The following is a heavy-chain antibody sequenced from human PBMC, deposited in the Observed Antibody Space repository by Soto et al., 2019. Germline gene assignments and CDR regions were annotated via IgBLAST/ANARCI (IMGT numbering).Heavy chain of an antibody. CDR2: INPNTSGT. CDR1: EYTFIGYY. CDR3: ARSTSWYTNCFDP. Sequence: ASVKVSCKPSEYTFIGYYMHCVRPAPAQGLEWMGWINPNTSGTKYAQKFPDRVTMTRETSISTAYXEFSRLTSKDTSVYYFARSTSWYTNCFDPGTLGTMVTVAS. D-gene: IGHD1-1*01. V-gene: IGHV1-2*02. J-gene: IGHJ5*02.